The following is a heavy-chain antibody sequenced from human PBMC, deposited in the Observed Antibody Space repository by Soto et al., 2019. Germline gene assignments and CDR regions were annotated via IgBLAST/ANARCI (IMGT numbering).Heavy chain of an antibody. V-gene: IGHV1-69*02. CDR3: ARNAYMVRGVMDGMDV. D-gene: IGHD3-10*01. CDR1: GGTFSSYT. Sequence: QVQLVQSGAEVKKPGSSVKVSCKASGGTFSSYTISWVRQAPGQGLEWKGRIIPILGIANYAQKFQGRVTITADKSTSTAYMELSSLRSEDTAVYYCARNAYMVRGVMDGMDVWGQGTTVTVSS. J-gene: IGHJ6*02. CDR2: IIPILGIA.